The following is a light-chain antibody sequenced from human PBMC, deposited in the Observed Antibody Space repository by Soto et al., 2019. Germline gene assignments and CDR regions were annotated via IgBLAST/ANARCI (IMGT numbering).Light chain of an antibody. Sequence: EIVLTQSPGTLSLSPGERGTLSCRASQSVSSSYLAWYQQKPVQAPRLLIYGASSRATGTPDRFSGSGSGTQFSLTISRLEPEDFAVYYCQQYGSSPLTFGGGTKVEIK. CDR1: QSVSSSY. CDR2: GAS. V-gene: IGKV3-20*01. J-gene: IGKJ4*01. CDR3: QQYGSSPLT.